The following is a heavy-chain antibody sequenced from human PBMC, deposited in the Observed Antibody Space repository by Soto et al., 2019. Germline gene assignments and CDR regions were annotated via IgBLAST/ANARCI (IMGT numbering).Heavy chain of an antibody. V-gene: IGHV3-23*01. D-gene: IGHD2-8*02. CDR2: ILVGGST. Sequence: RGALRLSCAASGFTCSSYDMSWVRQAPGKGLEWVSTILVGGSTHYPDSVKGRFTISRDNSKNTVSLQMNSLTAGDTAVYYCAKATATGGGAFDICGQGTMVPVSS. CDR1: GFTCSSYD. J-gene: IGHJ3*02. CDR3: AKATATGGGAFDI.